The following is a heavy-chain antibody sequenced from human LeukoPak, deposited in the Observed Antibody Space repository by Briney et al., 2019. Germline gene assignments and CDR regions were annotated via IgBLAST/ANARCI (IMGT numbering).Heavy chain of an antibody. CDR2: ISSSSSTI. CDR3: ARDTMVRGVMLPGNAFDI. J-gene: IGHJ3*02. D-gene: IGHD3-10*01. V-gene: IGHV3-48*01. Sequence: PGGSLRLSCAASGFTFSSYSMNWVRQAPGKGLEWVSYISSSSSTIYYADSVKGRFTISRDNAKNSLYLQMNSLRAEDTAVYYCARDTMVRGVMLPGNAFDIWGQGTMVTVSS. CDR1: GFTFSSYS.